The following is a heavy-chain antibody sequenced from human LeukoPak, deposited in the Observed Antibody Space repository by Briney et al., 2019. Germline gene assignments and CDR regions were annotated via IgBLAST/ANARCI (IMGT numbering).Heavy chain of an antibody. Sequence: SETLSLTCTVSGYSISSGYYWGWIRQPPGKGLEWIGSIYHSGSTYYNPSLKSRVTISVDTSKNQFSLKLSSVTAADTAVYYCARERVVVVRLVAFDIWGQGTMVTVSS. CDR3: ARERVVVVRLVAFDI. D-gene: IGHD3-22*01. J-gene: IGHJ3*02. CDR2: IYHSGST. V-gene: IGHV4-38-2*02. CDR1: GYSISSGYY.